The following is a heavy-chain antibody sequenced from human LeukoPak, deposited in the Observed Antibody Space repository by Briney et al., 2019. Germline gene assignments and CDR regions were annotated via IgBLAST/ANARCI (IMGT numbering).Heavy chain of an antibody. J-gene: IGHJ6*03. V-gene: IGHV3-23*01. CDR2: ITDSGDGT. CDR1: GFTFCYYL. D-gene: IGHD6-25*01. Sequence: GGSLRLSCSASGFTFCYYLMRWVREARGRGLEWVSTITDSGDGTHYADSVTSRFAITTDNTKNTQYLQMHSLGAEDTAVDYCAKGGIPAWYMDVWGKGTTVTVSS. CDR3: AKGGIPAWYMDV.